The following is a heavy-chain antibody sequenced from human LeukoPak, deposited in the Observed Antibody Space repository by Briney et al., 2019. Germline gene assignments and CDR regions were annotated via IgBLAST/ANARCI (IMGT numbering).Heavy chain of an antibody. J-gene: IGHJ4*02. V-gene: IGHV3-30*02. Sequence: PGGSLRLSCAASGFTFSSYGMHWVRQAPGKGLEWVAFIRYDGSNKYYADSVKGRFTISRDNCKNTLQLKMNSLSAEDTAVYYCAKDEVLLECWGQGTLVTVSS. CDR1: GFTFSSYG. D-gene: IGHD3-3*01. CDR3: AKDEVLLEC. CDR2: IRYDGSNK.